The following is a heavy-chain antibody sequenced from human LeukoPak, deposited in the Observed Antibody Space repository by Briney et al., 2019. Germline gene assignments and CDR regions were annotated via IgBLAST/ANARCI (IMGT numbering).Heavy chain of an antibody. V-gene: IGHV4-61*02. CDR3: ARVSAYHSSGWYINY. Sequence: PSETLSLTCTVSGGSISSGNYYWSWIRQPAGRGLEWIGRIYSSGTTTYNPSLESRVTMSVDTSKNQFSLWLSSVTAADTAVYYCARVSAYHSSGWYINYWGQGTLVTVSS. CDR1: GGSISSGNYY. D-gene: IGHD6-19*01. CDR2: IYSSGTT. J-gene: IGHJ4*02.